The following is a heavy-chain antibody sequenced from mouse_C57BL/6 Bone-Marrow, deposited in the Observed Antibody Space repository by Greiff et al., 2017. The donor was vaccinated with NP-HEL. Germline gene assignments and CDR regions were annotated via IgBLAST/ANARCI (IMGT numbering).Heavy chain of an antibody. Sequence: EVQRVESGGGLVQPGGSLKLSCAASGFTFSDYYMYWVRQTPEKRLEWVAYISNGGGSTYYPDTVKGRFTISRDNAKNTLYLQMSRLKSEDTAMYYCARAYDYDDAMDYWGQGTSVTVSS. CDR2: ISNGGGST. CDR1: GFTFSDYY. CDR3: ARAYDYDDAMDY. J-gene: IGHJ4*01. D-gene: IGHD2-4*01. V-gene: IGHV5-12*01.